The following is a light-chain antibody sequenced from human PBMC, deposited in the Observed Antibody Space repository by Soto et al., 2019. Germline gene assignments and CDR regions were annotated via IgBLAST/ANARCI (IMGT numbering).Light chain of an antibody. J-gene: IGKJ4*01. V-gene: IGKV3-20*01. CDR3: QQYGSSPLT. Sequence: EIVLTQSTGTLSLSPGERATLSCRASQSVSSSYLAWYQQQLGQAPRLLIYGASSRATGIPDRFSGSGSGTEFTLTISRLEPEDFAVYYCQQYGSSPLTFGGGNKVEIK. CDR1: QSVSSSY. CDR2: GAS.